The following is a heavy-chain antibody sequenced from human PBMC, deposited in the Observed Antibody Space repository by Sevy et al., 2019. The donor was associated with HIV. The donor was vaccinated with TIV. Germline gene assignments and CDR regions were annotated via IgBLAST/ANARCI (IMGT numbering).Heavy chain of an antibody. CDR2: ISSSSSTI. CDR3: VRDLGLRFFYGDYYGMDV. J-gene: IGHJ6*02. CDR1: GFTFSSYS. Sequence: GGSLRLSCAASGFTFSSYSMNWVRQAPGKGLEWVSYISSSSSTIYYADSVKGRFTISRDNAKNSLYLQMNSLRAEDTAVYYCVRDLGLRFFYGDYYGMDVWGQGTTVTVSS. D-gene: IGHD3-3*01. V-gene: IGHV3-48*01.